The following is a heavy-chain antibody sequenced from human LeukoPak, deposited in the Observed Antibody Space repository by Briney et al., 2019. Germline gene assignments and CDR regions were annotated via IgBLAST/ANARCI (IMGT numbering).Heavy chain of an antibody. V-gene: IGHV1-69*05. CDR2: IIPIFGTA. D-gene: IGHD4-17*01. J-gene: IGHJ4*02. CDR1: GGTFSSYA. Sequence: ASVKVSCKASGGTFSSYATSWVRQAPGQGLEWMGRIIPIFGTANYAQKFQGRVTITTDESTSTAYMELSSLRSEDTAVYYCAQDGESYGDYGKGIDYWGQGTLVTVSS. CDR3: AQDGESYGDYGKGIDY.